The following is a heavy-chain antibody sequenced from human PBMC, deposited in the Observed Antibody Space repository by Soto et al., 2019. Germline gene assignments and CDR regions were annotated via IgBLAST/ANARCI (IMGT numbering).Heavy chain of an antibody. CDR1: GFTFSTYA. CDR3: TLRGTVRVY. CDR2: ISGSADST. Sequence: GGSLRLSCAVSGFTFSTYAMSWVRQAPGKGLEWVSAISGSADSTYYADSVKGRFTISRDNSKNTLYLQMTSLRAEDTAVYYCTLRGTVRVYWGQGTLVTVSS. J-gene: IGHJ4*02. V-gene: IGHV3-23*01. D-gene: IGHD4-17*01.